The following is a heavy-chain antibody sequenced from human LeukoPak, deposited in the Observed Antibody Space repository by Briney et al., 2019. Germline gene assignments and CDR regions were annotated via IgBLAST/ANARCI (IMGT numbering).Heavy chain of an antibody. CDR3: ARVGGTMVRGARLDY. D-gene: IGHD3-10*01. CDR1: GYSISSGYY. J-gene: IGHJ4*02. V-gene: IGHV4-38-2*02. CDR2: IYHSGST. Sequence: SETLSLTCTVSGYSISSGYYWGWIRQPPGKGLEWIGSIYHSGSTYYNPSLKSRVTISVDTSKNQFSLKLSSVTAADTAVYYCARVGGTMVRGARLDYWGQGTLVTVSS.